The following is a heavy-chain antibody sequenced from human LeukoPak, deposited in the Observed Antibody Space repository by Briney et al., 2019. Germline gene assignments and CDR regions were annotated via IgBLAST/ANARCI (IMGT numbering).Heavy chain of an antibody. CDR2: INPSGGST. J-gene: IGHJ4*02. CDR3: ARDGNYDSSGYYHQLDY. Sequence: ASEKVSCKASGYTFTSYYMHWVRQAPGQGLEWTGIINPSGGSTSYAQKFQGRVTMTRDMSTSTVYMELSSLRSEDTAVYYCARDGNYDSSGYYHQLDYWGQGTLVTVSS. D-gene: IGHD3-22*01. V-gene: IGHV1-46*01. CDR1: GYTFTSYY.